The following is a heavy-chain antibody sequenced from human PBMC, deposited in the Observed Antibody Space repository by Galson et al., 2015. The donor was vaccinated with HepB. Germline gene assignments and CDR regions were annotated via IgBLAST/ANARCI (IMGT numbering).Heavy chain of an antibody. CDR3: ARARGGFDV. D-gene: IGHD6-25*01. J-gene: IGHJ2*01. Sequence: TLSLTCTVSGGSISTFGDYWTWIRQRPGKGLEWIGYIYYNGVTYHNPSLESRISMSVDTSQNQFSLKLASVNAADTAIFYCARARGGFDVWGRGLLVTVSS. CDR1: GGSISTFGDY. CDR2: IYYNGVT. V-gene: IGHV4-31*03.